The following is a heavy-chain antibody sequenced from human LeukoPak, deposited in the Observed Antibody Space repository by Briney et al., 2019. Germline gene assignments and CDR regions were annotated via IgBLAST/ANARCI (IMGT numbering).Heavy chain of an antibody. Sequence: AGGSLRLSCAASGFTFSSYGMHWVRQAPGKGLEWVAVISYDGSNKYYADSVKGRFTISRDNSKNTLYLQMNSLRAEDTAVYYCAKSTKSGTTPLLDYWGQGTLVTVSS. V-gene: IGHV3-30*18. CDR2: ISYDGSNK. D-gene: IGHD1-26*01. J-gene: IGHJ4*02. CDR3: AKSTKSGTTPLLDY. CDR1: GFTFSSYG.